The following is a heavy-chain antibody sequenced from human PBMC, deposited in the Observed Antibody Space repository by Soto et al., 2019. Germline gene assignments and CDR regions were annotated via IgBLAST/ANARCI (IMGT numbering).Heavy chain of an antibody. V-gene: IGHV3-11*01. Sequence: QVQLMESGGDLVKPGGSLRLSCAASGYTFSDYYMSWIRQAPGKGLEWISYIDTSGTKIYYADSVKGRFTITRDNANNSLSLEMNSLRDEDTAVYYCARHYDMWSGYLSPVDYWSKGTLVTVSS. D-gene: IGHD3-3*01. J-gene: IGHJ4*02. CDR1: GYTFSDYY. CDR3: ARHYDMWSGYLSPVDY. CDR2: IDTSGTKI.